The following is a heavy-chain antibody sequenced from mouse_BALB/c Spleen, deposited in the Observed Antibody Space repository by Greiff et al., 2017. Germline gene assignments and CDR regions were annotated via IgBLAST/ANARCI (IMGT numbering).Heavy chain of an antibody. CDR3: SYYCSAMDY. Sequence: VQLQQSGTVLARPGASVKMSCKASGYTFTSYWMHWVKQRPGQGLEWIGAISPGNSDTSYNQKFKGKAKLTAVTSTSTAYMELSSRTNEDSAVYYCSYYCSAMDYGGQGTSVTVSS. V-gene: IGHV1-5*01. D-gene: IGHD1-1*01. J-gene: IGHJ4*01. CDR2: ISPGNSDT. CDR1: GYTFTSYW.